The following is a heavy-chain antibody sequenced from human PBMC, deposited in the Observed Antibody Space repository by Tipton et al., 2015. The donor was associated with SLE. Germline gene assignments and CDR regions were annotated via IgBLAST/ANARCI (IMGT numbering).Heavy chain of an antibody. CDR3: ARLREGYNYYYGMDV. Sequence: TLSLTCAVSGGSISSSNWWSWVRQPPGKGLEWIGEIYHSGSTNYNPSLKSRVTISVDKSKNQLSLKLSSVTAADTAVFYCARLREGYNYYYGMDVWGQGTTVTVSS. J-gene: IGHJ6*02. CDR2: IYHSGST. V-gene: IGHV4-4*02. D-gene: IGHD1-26*01. CDR1: GGSISSSNW.